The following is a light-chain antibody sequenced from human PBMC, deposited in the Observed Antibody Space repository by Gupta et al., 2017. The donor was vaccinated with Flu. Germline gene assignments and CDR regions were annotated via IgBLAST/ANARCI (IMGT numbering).Light chain of an antibody. CDR1: SGSVSTSNY. J-gene: IGLJ3*02. Sequence: TVIFTCGLSSGSVSTSNYPGWVQPTPAHPPRMLIYSTDTRSAGVPGRFSGSILGNTAALTITGAQADEESDYYCVPDRGTGIGVFGGGTRLTVL. CDR2: STD. V-gene: IGLV8-61*01. CDR3: VPDRGTGIGV.